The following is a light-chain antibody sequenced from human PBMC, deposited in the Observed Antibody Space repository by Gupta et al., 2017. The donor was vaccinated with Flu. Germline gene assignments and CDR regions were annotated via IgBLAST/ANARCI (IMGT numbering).Light chain of an antibody. CDR1: ETISKY. V-gene: IGKV1-39*01. CDR3: QQTYNPPLT. CDR2: GAS. Sequence: GDRVAITCRTSETISKYLNWYLQKSGEAPKLLIYGASVLQSGVPSRFSGSGSGTDFTLTIAGLQPEDFGTYYCQQTYNPPLTFGQGTQLEIK. J-gene: IGKJ5*01.